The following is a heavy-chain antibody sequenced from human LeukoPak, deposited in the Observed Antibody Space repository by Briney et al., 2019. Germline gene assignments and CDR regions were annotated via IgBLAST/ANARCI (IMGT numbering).Heavy chain of an antibody. CDR3: ARDLQLERQEANWFDP. V-gene: IGHV1-69*05. D-gene: IGHD1-1*01. CDR1: GGTFSSYA. J-gene: IGHJ5*02. CDR2: IIPIFGTA. Sequence: SVKVSCKASGGTFSSYAISWVRQAPGQGLEWMGGIIPIFGTANYAQKFQGRVTITTDESTSTAYMELSGLRSEDTAVYYCARDLQLERQEANWFDPWGQGTLVTVSS.